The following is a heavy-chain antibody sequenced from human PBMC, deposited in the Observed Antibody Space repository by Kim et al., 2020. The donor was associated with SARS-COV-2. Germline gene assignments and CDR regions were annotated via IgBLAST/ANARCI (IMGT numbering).Heavy chain of an antibody. Sequence: GGSLRLSCAASGFTFSSYGMHWVRQAPGKGLEWVAVISYDGSKKYYADSVKGRFTISRDNSKNTLYLQMNSLRAEDTAVYYCAREPGYSSSWFYWYFDLWGRGTLVTVSS. CDR3: AREPGYSSSWFYWYFDL. CDR2: ISYDGSKK. V-gene: IGHV3-33*05. D-gene: IGHD6-13*01. J-gene: IGHJ2*01. CDR1: GFTFSSYG.